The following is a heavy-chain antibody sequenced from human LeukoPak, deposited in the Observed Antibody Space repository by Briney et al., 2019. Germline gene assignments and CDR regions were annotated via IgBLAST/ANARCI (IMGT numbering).Heavy chain of an antibody. J-gene: IGHJ6*02. Sequence: SETLSLTCTVSGGSISSYYWSWIRQPPGKGLEWIGYIYYTGTTNYNPSLKSRVTISVDTSKNQFSLKLSSVTAADTAVYYCARGRRFNRPNYYYGMDVWGQGTTVTVSS. CDR1: GGSISSYY. D-gene: IGHD3-10*01. CDR2: IYYTGTT. V-gene: IGHV4-59*12. CDR3: ARGRRFNRPNYYYGMDV.